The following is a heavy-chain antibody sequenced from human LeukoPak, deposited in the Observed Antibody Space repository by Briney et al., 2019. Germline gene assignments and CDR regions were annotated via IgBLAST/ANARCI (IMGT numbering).Heavy chain of an antibody. D-gene: IGHD5-12*01. CDR3: ARRSGYENLFDY. CDR2: IYYSGST. Sequence: TSETLSLTCTVSGGSISSSSYYWGWIRQPPGKGLEWIGSIYYSGSTYYNPSLKSRVTISVDTSKNQFSLKLSSVTAADTAVYYCARRSGYENLFDYWGQGTLVTVSS. V-gene: IGHV4-39*01. J-gene: IGHJ4*02. CDR1: GGSISSSSYY.